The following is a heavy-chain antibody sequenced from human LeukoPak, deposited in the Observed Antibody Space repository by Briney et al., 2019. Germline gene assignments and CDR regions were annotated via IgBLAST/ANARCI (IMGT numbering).Heavy chain of an antibody. Sequence: SGGSLRLSCAASGFTFSSHAMSWVRQAPGKGLEWVSAISGSGGSTYYADSVKGRFTISRDNSKNTLYLQMNSLRAEDTAVYYCARTGRVATGPVGDIWGQGTMVTVSS. V-gene: IGHV3-23*01. CDR3: ARTGRVATGPVGDI. CDR1: GFTFSSHA. J-gene: IGHJ3*02. D-gene: IGHD5-12*01. CDR2: ISGSGGST.